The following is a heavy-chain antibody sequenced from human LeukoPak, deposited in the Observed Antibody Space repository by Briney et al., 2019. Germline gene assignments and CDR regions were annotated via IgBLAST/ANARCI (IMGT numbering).Heavy chain of an antibody. D-gene: IGHD6-19*01. CDR1: GFTFSDYF. CDR3: AKVGSSGYYYFDY. Sequence: GGSLRLSCVASGFTFSDYFMSWVRQAPGKGLEWVSGISVSGGSTYYADSVRGRFTISRDNSKNTLSLQMNSLRAEDTAVYYCAKVGSSGYYYFDYWGQGTLVTVSS. J-gene: IGHJ4*02. CDR2: ISVSGGST. V-gene: IGHV3-23*01.